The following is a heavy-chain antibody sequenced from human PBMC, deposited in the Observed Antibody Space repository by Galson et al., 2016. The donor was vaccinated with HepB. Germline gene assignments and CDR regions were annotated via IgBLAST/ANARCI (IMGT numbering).Heavy chain of an antibody. J-gene: IGHJ6*02. D-gene: IGHD3-10*01. CDR2: IWYDGLNK. CDR3: ARDNAWFGERKFYYYYGLDV. V-gene: IGHV3-33*01. CDR1: GFTFSSYG. Sequence: SLRLSCAASGFTFSSYGIHWVRQAPGKGLEWVAVIWYDGLNKNYADSVKGRFTISGDNSNNTLYLQMNSLRAEDTAVYYCARDNAWFGERKFYYYYGLDVWGQGTTVTVSS.